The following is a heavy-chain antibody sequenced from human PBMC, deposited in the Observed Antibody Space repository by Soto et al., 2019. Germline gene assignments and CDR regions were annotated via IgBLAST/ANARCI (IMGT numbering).Heavy chain of an antibody. CDR2: IYYSGST. CDR1: GDSVSSGFYY. CDR3: ARLRRHPAIVFES. V-gene: IGHV4-61*01. J-gene: IGHJ3*02. Sequence: SETLSLTCSVSGDSVSSGFYYWTWIRQSPVKGLEWIGNIYYSGSTEYNPSLTSRVTISFDMSKNQLSLTLTSVTAADSAVYFCARLRRHPAIVFESWGQGITVA. D-gene: IGHD3-22*01.